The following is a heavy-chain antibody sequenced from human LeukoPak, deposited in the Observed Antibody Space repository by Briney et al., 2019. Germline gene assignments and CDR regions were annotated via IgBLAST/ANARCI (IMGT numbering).Heavy chain of an antibody. CDR2: ISSSSSYI. CDR1: GFTFSSYS. J-gene: IGHJ3*02. V-gene: IGHV3-21*01. CDR3: ARVSANAFDI. D-gene: IGHD6-25*01. Sequence: GGSLRLSCAASGFTFSSYSMNWVRQAPGKGLEWVSSISSSSSYIYYADSVKGRFTISRDDTKNSLYLQMNSLRAEDTAVYYCARVSANAFDIWGQGTMVTVSS.